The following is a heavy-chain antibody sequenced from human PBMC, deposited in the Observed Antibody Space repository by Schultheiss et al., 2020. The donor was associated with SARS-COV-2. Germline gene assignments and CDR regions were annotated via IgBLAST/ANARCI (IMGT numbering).Heavy chain of an antibody. Sequence: GSLRLKGEASGFTFDDYAMHWVRQAPGKGLEWVSAISGSGDMTYYADSVKGRFFISRDNPKNTLYLDMNSLRAEDMALYYCARRSSGGTYYFDCWGQGTLVTVSS. J-gene: IGHJ4*02. CDR3: ARRSSGGTYYFDC. V-gene: IGHV3-23*01. CDR2: ISGSGDMT. D-gene: IGHD2-8*02. CDR1: GFTFDDYA.